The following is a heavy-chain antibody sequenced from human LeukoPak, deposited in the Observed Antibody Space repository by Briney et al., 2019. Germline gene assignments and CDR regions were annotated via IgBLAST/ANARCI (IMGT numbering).Heavy chain of an antibody. CDR1: GLILSSNY. D-gene: IGHD1-26*01. CDR2: IYTSGTT. J-gene: IGHJ4*02. Sequence: GGSLRLSCAASGLILSSNYMSWVRQAPGKGLEWVSVIYTSGTTYYADSVKGRFTISRDNSKNTLYLQMNSLRAEDTAVYYCARRSGSTNDYWGQGTLVTVSS. V-gene: IGHV3-53*01. CDR3: ARRSGSTNDY.